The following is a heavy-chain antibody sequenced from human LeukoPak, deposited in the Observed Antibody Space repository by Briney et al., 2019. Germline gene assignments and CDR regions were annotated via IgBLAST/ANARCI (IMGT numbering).Heavy chain of an antibody. Sequence: PSETLSLTCTVSGGSISSSSYYWGWIRQPPGKGLEWIGSIYYSGSTYYNPSLKSRVTISVDTSKNQFSLKLSSVTAADTAVYYCARHDVPSEAFDIWGHGTMVTVSS. CDR3: ARHDVPSEAFDI. CDR2: IYYSGST. D-gene: IGHD2-2*01. J-gene: IGHJ3*02. V-gene: IGHV4-39*01. CDR1: GGSISSSSYY.